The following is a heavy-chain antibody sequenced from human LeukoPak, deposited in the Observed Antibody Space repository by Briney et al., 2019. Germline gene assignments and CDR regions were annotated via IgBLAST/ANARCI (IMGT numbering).Heavy chain of an antibody. Sequence: PSETLSLTCTVSGGSISSYYWSWIRQPPGKGLEWIGYIYYGGSTNYNPSLKSRVTISVDTSKNQFSLKLSSVTAADTAVYYCARAKSSRVGGAGTLFFDYWGQGTLVTVSS. CDR3: ARAKSSRVGGAGTLFFDY. J-gene: IGHJ4*02. V-gene: IGHV4-59*01. CDR1: GGSISSYY. CDR2: IYYGGST. D-gene: IGHD1-1*01.